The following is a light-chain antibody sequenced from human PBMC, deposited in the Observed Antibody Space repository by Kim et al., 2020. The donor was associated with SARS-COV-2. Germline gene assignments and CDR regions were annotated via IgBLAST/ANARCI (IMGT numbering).Light chain of an antibody. J-gene: IGKJ1*01. CDR1: QSVSSSY. Sequence: EIVLTQSPGTLSLSPGERVTLSCRASQSVSSSYLAWYQQKPGQAPRLLIYGASSRATGIPDRFSGSGSGTDFTLTISRLEPEDFALYYCQQYGSSRWTFGQATKVDI. CDR2: GAS. V-gene: IGKV3-20*01. CDR3: QQYGSSRWT.